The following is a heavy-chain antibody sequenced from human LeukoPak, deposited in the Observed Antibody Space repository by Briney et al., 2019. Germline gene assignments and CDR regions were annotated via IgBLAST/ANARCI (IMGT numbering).Heavy chain of an antibody. CDR1: GGSISSYF. D-gene: IGHD6-19*01. CDR3: ARDRSSGWQGAFDM. J-gene: IGHJ3*02. Sequence: PSETLSLTCTVSGGSISSYFWSWIRQPAGKGLEWIGYIYYSGSTNYNPSLKSRVTISVDTSKNQFSLKLSSVTAADTAVYYCARDRSSGWQGAFDMWGQGTKVTVSS. V-gene: IGHV4-59*01. CDR2: IYYSGST.